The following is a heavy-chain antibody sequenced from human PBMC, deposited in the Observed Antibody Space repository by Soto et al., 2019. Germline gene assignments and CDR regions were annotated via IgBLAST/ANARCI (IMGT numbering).Heavy chain of an antibody. V-gene: IGHV1-2*02. CDR2: INPNSGGT. CDR3: AALGYCSSTSCHYVPN. J-gene: IGHJ4*02. D-gene: IGHD2-2*01. Sequence: ASVKVSCKASGYTFTGYYIHWVRQAPGQGLEWMGWINPNSGGTNYAQKFQGRVTMTRDTSISTAYMELSRLRSDDTAVYYCAALGYCSSTSCHYVPNWGQGTLVTSPQ. CDR1: GYTFTGYY.